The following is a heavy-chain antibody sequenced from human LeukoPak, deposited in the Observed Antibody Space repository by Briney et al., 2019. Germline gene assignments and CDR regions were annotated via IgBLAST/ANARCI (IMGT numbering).Heavy chain of an antibody. CDR2: IYYSGST. V-gene: IGHV4-39*07. J-gene: IGHJ4*02. D-gene: IGHD3-16*01. Sequence: SETLSLTCTVSGASISSSSYYWGWIRQPPGKGLEWIGNIYYSGSTYYNPSLKSRVTISIDTSKNQFSLKLSSVTAADTAVYYCARGRHGDYVSLFEYWGQGTLVTVSS. CDR3: ARGRHGDYVSLFEY. CDR1: GASISSSSYY.